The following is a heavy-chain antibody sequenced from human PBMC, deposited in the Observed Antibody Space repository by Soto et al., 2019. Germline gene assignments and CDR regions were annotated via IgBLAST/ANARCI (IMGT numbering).Heavy chain of an antibody. CDR3: ARHTSGWHYYDY. J-gene: IGHJ4*02. D-gene: IGHD6-19*01. CDR2: ISGSSRYT. Sequence: GGSLRLSXAASGFNFSDHYMNWIRQAPGKGLEWVSYISGSSRYTNFADSVKGRFTISRDNAKNSLYLQMNSLRAEDTAVYYCARHTSGWHYYDYWGQGTPVTVSS. V-gene: IGHV3-11*06. CDR1: GFNFSDHY.